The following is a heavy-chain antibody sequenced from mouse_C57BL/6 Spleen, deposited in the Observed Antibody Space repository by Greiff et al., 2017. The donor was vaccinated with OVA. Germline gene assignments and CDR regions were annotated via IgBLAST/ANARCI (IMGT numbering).Heavy chain of an antibody. D-gene: IGHD1-1*01. CDR3: ASWYGSSQYYYAMDY. J-gene: IGHJ4*01. CDR1: GYTFTSYW. Sequence: QVQLQQSGAELVKPGASVKMSCKASGYTFTSYWITWVKQRPGQGLEWIGDIYPGSGSTNYNEKFKSKATLTVDTSSSTAYMQLSSLTSEDSAVYYCASWYGSSQYYYAMDYWGQGTSVTVSS. V-gene: IGHV1-55*01. CDR2: IYPGSGST.